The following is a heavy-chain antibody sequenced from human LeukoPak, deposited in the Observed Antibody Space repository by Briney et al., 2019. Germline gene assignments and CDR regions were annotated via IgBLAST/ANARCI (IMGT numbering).Heavy chain of an antibody. CDR2: IIPIFGTT. D-gene: IGHD6-6*01. J-gene: IGHJ6*03. V-gene: IGHV1-69*13. CDR3: ARSHYSSYWDNGPHYYYYYMDV. CDR1: GGTFSSYA. Sequence: SAKVSCKASGGTFSSYALSWVRQAPGRGLEWMGGIIPIFGTTNYAQKFQGRVTITADESTSTAYMELSSLRSEDTAVYYCARSHYSSYWDNGPHYYYYYMDVWGRGTTVTVSS.